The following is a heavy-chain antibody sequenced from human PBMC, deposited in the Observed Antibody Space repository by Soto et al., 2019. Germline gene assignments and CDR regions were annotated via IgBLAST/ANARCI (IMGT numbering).Heavy chain of an antibody. CDR2: ISAYNGNT. CDR3: ARAPLRSLRGIAAAGGYNWFDP. J-gene: IGHJ5*02. D-gene: IGHD6-13*01. Sequence: ASVKVSCKASGYTFTSYGISWVRQAPGQGLEWMGWISAYNGNTNYAQKLQGRVTMTTDTSTSTAYMELRSLRSDDTAVYYRARAPLRSLRGIAAAGGYNWFDPWGQGTLVTVSS. V-gene: IGHV1-18*04. CDR1: GYTFTSYG.